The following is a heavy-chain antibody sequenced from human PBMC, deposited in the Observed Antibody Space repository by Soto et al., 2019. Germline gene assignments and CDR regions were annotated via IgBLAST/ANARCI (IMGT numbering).Heavy chain of an antibody. V-gene: IGHV4-34*01. CDR1: GGSFSGYY. CDR3: ARGDGYQPLPATTIYYFDY. Sequence: QVQLQQWGAGLLKHSETLSLTCAVYGGSFSGYYWSWIRQPPGKGLEWIGEINHSGSTNYNPSLKSRVTISVDTSKNQFSLKLSSVTAADTAVYYCARGDGYQPLPATTIYYFDYWGQGTLVTVSS. D-gene: IGHD2-2*01. CDR2: INHSGST. J-gene: IGHJ4*02.